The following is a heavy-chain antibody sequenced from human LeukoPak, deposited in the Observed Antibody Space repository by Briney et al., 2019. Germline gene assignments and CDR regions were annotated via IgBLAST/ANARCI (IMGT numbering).Heavy chain of an antibody. CDR3: ARTRQQWLVIDY. CDR2: IFHTGST. V-gene: IGHV4-38-2*02. D-gene: IGHD6-19*01. Sequence: PSETLSLTCTVSGYSISSGYYWAWIRQPPGKGLEWIGSIFHTGSTYYNPSLKSRVTISVDTSKNQFSLKLSSVTAADTAVYYCARTRQQWLVIDYWGQGTLVTVSS. J-gene: IGHJ4*02. CDR1: GYSISSGYY.